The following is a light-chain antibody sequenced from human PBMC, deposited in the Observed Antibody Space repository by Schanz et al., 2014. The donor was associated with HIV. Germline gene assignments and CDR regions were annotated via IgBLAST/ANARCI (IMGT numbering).Light chain of an antibody. CDR1: QYISSW. CDR2: RAS. CDR3: QQSYSTPDT. V-gene: IGKV1-5*03. J-gene: IGKJ2*01. Sequence: DIQMTQSPSTLSAFVGDRVTITCRASQYISSWLAWYQQKPGRAPELLIYRASTLETGVPPRFSGSGSGTEFSLTISGLQPDDFATYYCQQSYSTPDTFGQGTKLEIK.